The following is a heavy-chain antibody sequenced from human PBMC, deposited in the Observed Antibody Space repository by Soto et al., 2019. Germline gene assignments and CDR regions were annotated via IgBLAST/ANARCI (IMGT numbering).Heavy chain of an antibody. J-gene: IGHJ4*02. D-gene: IGHD4-17*01. V-gene: IGHV3-30*18. CDR1: GLTFSTYG. CDR2: ISYDVRKT. CDR3: AKDSLGGMGTVMMPDTD. Sequence: VQLVESGGGVVQPGRSLRLSCAVSGLTFSTYGFHWVRQAPGKGLEWVAVISYDVRKTHYADSVRGRFTISRDNPKSTLYLKMNDLRADDTALYYCAKDSLGGMGTVMMPDTDWGQGTLVTVSS.